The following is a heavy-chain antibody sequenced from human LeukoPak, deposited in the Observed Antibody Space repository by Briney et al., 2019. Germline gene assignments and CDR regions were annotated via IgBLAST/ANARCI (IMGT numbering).Heavy chain of an antibody. CDR1: GDSISSGSYY. D-gene: IGHD3-10*01. CDR2: IYTSGST. Sequence: PSETLSLTCTVSGDSISSGSYYWSWIRQPAGKGLEWIGRIYTSGSTNYNPSLKSRVTISVDTSKNQFSLKLRSVTAADTAVYYCASHYYGLGSFDPWGQGTLVTVSS. CDR3: ASHYYGLGSFDP. J-gene: IGHJ5*01. V-gene: IGHV4-61*02.